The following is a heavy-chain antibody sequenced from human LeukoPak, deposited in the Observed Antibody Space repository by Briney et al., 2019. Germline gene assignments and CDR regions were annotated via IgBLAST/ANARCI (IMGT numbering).Heavy chain of an antibody. CDR1: GGTFSSYA. V-gene: IGHV1-69*13. Sequence: SVKVSCKASGGTFSSYAISWVRQAPGQGLEWMGGIIPIFGTANYAQKFQGRVTITADESTSTAYMELSSLRSEDTAVYHCAAVAAAGSDYWGQGTLVTVSS. D-gene: IGHD6-13*01. J-gene: IGHJ4*02. CDR3: AAVAAAGSDY. CDR2: IIPIFGTA.